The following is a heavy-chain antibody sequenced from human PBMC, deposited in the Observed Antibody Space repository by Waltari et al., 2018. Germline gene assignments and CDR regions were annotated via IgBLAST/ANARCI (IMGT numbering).Heavy chain of an antibody. CDR3: ARVIVAARRPDAFDI. CDR1: GGSISSSS. J-gene: IGHJ3*02. CDR2: ISSSSSYI. V-gene: IGHV3-21*01. D-gene: IGHD6-6*01. Sequence: LQLQESGPGLVKPSETLSLTCTVSGGSISSSSYYWGWIRQAPGKGLEWVSSISSSSSYIYYADSVKGRFTISRDNAKNSLYLQMNSLRAEDTAVYYCARVIVAARRPDAFDIWGQGTMVTVSS.